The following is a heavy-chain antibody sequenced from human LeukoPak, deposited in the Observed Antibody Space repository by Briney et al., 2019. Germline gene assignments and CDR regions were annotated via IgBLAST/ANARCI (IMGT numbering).Heavy chain of an antibody. D-gene: IGHD6-19*01. V-gene: IGHV3-30*03. CDR1: GFTFSSYG. CDR3: ARDPAVAGPGDY. Sequence: PGRSLRLSCAASGFTFSSYGMHWVRQAPGKGLEWVAVISYDGSNKYYADSVKGRFTISRDNSKNTLYLQMNSLRAEDTAVYYCARDPAVAGPGDYWGQGTLVTVSS. CDR2: ISYDGSNK. J-gene: IGHJ4*02.